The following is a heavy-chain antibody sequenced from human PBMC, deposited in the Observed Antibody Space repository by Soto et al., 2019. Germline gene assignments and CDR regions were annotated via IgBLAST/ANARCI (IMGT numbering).Heavy chain of an antibody. CDR2: MHYSGNT. V-gene: IGHV4-30-4*01. D-gene: IGHD3-10*01. CDR3: SRHNEGVH. Sequence: QVQLQESGPGLVKPSQTLSLTCTVSGVSISSGNYYWTWIRQPPGKGLEWIGYMHYSGNTYYNPSLKSRITISVDTSKNQFSLKLSSVTAADTAVYYCSRHNEGVHLGQGTLVTVSS. J-gene: IGHJ4*02. CDR1: GVSISSGNYY.